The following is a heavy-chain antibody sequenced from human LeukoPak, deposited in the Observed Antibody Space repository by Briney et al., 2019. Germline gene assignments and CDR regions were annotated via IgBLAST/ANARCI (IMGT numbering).Heavy chain of an antibody. CDR1: GFSFSNYG. J-gene: IGHJ4*02. CDR2: ISYDGSNK. D-gene: IGHD1-14*01. V-gene: IGHV3-30*03. CDR3: ARQPDY. Sequence: GGSLSLSCAASGFSFSNYGMQWVRQAPGRGLEWVAAISYDGSNKYYTDSVKGRFTISRDNAKNTLYLQMNSLRAEDTAVYYCARQPDYWGQGTLVTVSS.